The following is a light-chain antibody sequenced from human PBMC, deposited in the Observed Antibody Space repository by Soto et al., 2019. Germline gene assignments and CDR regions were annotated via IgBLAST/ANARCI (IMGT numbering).Light chain of an antibody. CDR1: NRDVGSYNL. J-gene: IGLJ3*02. CDR2: EVR. V-gene: IGLV2-14*01. Sequence: LTQPASVSWSPGQSITISCTVTNRDVGSYNLVSWYQQRPGEAPKLIISEVRNRPSGISYRFTGSKSGNTASLTISGLQAEDEADYYCSSYTTTSTLVFGGGTKVTVL. CDR3: SSYTTTSTLV.